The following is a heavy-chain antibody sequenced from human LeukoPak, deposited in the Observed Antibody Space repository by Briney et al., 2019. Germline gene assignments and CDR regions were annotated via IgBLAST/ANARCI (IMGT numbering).Heavy chain of an antibody. CDR1: GFTFSSYA. D-gene: IGHD2-2*01. CDR3: ARDSPQSWGCSTSCYHDNWFDP. V-gene: IGHV3-30-3*01. J-gene: IGHJ5*02. Sequence: GGSLRLSCAASGFTFSSYAMHWVRQAPGKGLEWVAVISYDGSNKYYADSVKGRFTISRDNSKNTLYLQMNSLRAEDTAVYYCARDSPQSWGCSTSCYHDNWFDPWGQGTLVTVSS. CDR2: ISYDGSNK.